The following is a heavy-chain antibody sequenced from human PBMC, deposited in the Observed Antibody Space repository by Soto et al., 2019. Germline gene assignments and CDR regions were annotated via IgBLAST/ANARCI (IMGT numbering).Heavy chain of an antibody. J-gene: IGHJ5*02. CDR3: ARTLGSSGSPFDP. D-gene: IGHD6-19*01. Sequence: ASVKVSCKASGYTFTIYAMHGVVQSPGQRLEWMGWINAGNGNTKYSQKFQGRVTITRDTSASTAYIELSSLRSEDTAVYYCARTLGSSGSPFDPWGQGTLVTVSS. CDR1: GYTFTIYA. CDR2: INAGNGNT. V-gene: IGHV1-3*01.